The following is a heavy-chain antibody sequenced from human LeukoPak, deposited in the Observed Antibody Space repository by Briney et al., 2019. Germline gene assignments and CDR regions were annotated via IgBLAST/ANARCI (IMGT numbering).Heavy chain of an antibody. Sequence: GASVKVSCKASGYTFTGYYMHWVRQAPGQGLEWMGWINPNSGGTNYAQKFQGRVTMTRDTSISTAYMELSRLRSDDTAVYCCARDLRAVRPTQYYYYYMDVWGKGTTVTVSS. CDR2: INPNSGGT. J-gene: IGHJ6*03. V-gene: IGHV1-2*02. CDR3: ARDLRAVRPTQYYYYYMDV. D-gene: IGHD6-6*01. CDR1: GYTFTGYY.